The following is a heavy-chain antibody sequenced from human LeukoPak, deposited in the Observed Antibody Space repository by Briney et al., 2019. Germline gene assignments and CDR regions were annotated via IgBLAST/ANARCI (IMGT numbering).Heavy chain of an antibody. CDR2: IKSKTDGGTT. Sequence: GGSLRLSCAASGFTFSNAWMSWVRQAPGKGLEWVGRIKSKTDGGTTDYAAPVKGRFTISRDDSKNTLYLQMNSLKTEDTAVYYCTTESAGATSPVDAFDIWGQGTMVTVSS. D-gene: IGHD1-26*01. CDR3: TTESAGATSPVDAFDI. J-gene: IGHJ3*02. CDR1: GFTFSNAW. V-gene: IGHV3-15*01.